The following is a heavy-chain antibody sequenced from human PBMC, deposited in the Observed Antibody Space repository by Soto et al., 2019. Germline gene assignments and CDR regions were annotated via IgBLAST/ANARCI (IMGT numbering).Heavy chain of an antibody. CDR2: IIPIFGTP. CDR1: GGTFSSYA. D-gene: IGHD6-13*01. Sequence: QVQLVQSGAEVKKPGSSVKVSCKASGGTFSSYAISWVRQAPGQGLEWMRGIIPIFGTPNYAQKFEGRVTITADESTSTAYMELRSLRSEDKAVYYCGREASIAAAGTPQGGWFDPWGQGTLVTVSS. V-gene: IGHV1-69*01. CDR3: GREASIAAAGTPQGGWFDP. J-gene: IGHJ5*02.